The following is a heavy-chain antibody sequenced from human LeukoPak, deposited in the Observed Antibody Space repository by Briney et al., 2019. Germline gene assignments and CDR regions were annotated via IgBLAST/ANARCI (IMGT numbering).Heavy chain of an antibody. CDR1: GDSMRSYY. V-gene: IGHV4-59*01. CDR3: ARWDDKRPL. Sequence: SETLSLTCTVSGDSMRSYYLSWIRQPPGKGLEWIASIYFSGSTNYNPSLKSRVTISVDTSKNQFSLKLSSVTAADTAVYYCARWDDKRPLWGQGTLVAVSS. J-gene: IGHJ4*02. CDR2: IYFSGST. D-gene: IGHD3-9*01.